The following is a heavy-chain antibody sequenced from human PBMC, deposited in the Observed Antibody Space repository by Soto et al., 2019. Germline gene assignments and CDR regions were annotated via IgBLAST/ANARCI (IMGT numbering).Heavy chain of an antibody. CDR1: GGSISSSSYY. V-gene: IGHV4-39*01. J-gene: IGHJ2*01. Sequence: QLQLQESGPGLVKPSETLSLTCTVPGGSISSSSYYWGWIRQPPGKGLEWIGSIYYSGSTYYNPSLKSRVTISVDTSKNQFSLKLSSVTAADTAVYYCARRALPVVVAAVYWYFDLWGRGTLVTVSS. CDR3: ARRALPVVVAAVYWYFDL. CDR2: IYYSGST. D-gene: IGHD2-15*01.